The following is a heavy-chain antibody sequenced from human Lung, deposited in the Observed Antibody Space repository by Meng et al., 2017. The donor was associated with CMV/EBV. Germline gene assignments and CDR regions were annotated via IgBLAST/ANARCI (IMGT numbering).Heavy chain of an antibody. Sequence: SVXVSXKASGGSFTSYTISWVRQVPGQGLEWMGWIIPILGITNYAQRFQGRVTITADKSTSTAYMELGSLRSDDTAVFYCARGGGDYNDTGYLDDWGQGTLVTVSS. D-gene: IGHD2-8*02. CDR2: IIPILGIT. CDR3: ARGGGDYNDTGYLDD. J-gene: IGHJ4*02. CDR1: GGSFTSYT. V-gene: IGHV1-69*10.